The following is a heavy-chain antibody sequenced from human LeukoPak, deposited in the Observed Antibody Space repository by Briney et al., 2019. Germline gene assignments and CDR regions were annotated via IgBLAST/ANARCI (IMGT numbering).Heavy chain of an antibody. CDR2: IYTSGST. V-gene: IGHV4-61*02. Sequence: PSQTLSLTCTVSGGSISSGSYYWSWIRQPAGKGLEWIGRIYTSGSTNYNPSLKSRVTISVDTSKNQFSLKLSSVTAADTAVYYCARDKSLFDYWGQGTLVTASS. CDR1: GGSISSGSYY. CDR3: ARDKSLFDY. J-gene: IGHJ4*02.